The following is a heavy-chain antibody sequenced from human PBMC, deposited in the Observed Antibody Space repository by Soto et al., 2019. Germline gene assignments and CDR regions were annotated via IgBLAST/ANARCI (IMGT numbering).Heavy chain of an antibody. Sequence: EVQLLESGGGLVQPGGSLRLSCAASGLTFSSYAMTWVRQAPGKGLEWVSAISGSGGSTYYADSVKGRFTISRDNSRNTLYLHMNSLRAEDTAVYYCAKDSLSRKAADYWGQGTLVTVSS. CDR1: GLTFSSYA. CDR3: AKDSLSRKAADY. CDR2: ISGSGGST. D-gene: IGHD2-15*01. V-gene: IGHV3-23*01. J-gene: IGHJ4*02.